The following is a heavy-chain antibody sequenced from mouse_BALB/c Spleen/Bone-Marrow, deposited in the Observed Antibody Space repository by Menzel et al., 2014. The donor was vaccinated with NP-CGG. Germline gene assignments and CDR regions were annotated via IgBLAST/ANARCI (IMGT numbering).Heavy chain of an antibody. CDR3: ARLDSSGSNYFDC. J-gene: IGHJ2*01. CDR1: GFSFNTYA. CDR2: INSGGSYT. Sequence: DVKLVESGGGLVKPGGSLKLACAASGFSFNTYAMSWVRQSPEKRLEWVATINSGGSYTYYPDTVTGRFTISRDNAKNTLYLEMSSLRSEDAATYYCARLDSSGSNYFDCWGQGTTLTVSS. V-gene: IGHV5-9-4*01. D-gene: IGHD3-2*01.